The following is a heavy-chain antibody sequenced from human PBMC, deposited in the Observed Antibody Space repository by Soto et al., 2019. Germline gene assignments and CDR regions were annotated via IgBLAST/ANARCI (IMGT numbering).Heavy chain of an antibody. CDR1: GFTFDDYA. CDR2: ISWNSGSI. CDR3: ATDTTATVIDAFDI. Sequence: EVQLVESGGGLVQPGRSLRLSCAASGFTFDDYAMHWVRQAPGKGLEWVSGISWNSGSIGYADSVKGRFTISRDNAKNSLYQKINSMIAEDTALYYCATDTTATVIDAFDIWGQGTMVTVSS. D-gene: IGHD4-17*01. V-gene: IGHV3-9*01. J-gene: IGHJ3*02.